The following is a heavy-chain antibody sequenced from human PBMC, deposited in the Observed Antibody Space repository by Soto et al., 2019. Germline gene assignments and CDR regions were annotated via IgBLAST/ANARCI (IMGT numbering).Heavy chain of an antibody. CDR3: PSEGPKGYFEIEP. J-gene: IGHJ1*01. CDR1: GGLISGGGYF. Sequence: SETLSLTCAVSGGLISGGGYFWTWIRQPPGKGLEWIGYMYHSGSSLYNPSLKSRATISIDLSKNQFSLNLASVTAADTAVYYSPSEGPKGYFEIEPWRQGTLVTVSS. D-gene: IGHD1-26*01. V-gene: IGHV4-30-2*01. CDR2: MYHSGSS.